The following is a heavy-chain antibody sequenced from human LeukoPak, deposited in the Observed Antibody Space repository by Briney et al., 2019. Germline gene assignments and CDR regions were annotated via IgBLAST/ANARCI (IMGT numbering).Heavy chain of an antibody. CDR1: GFTFNNYA. CDR3: AKDRDMVRGVMSSHPFDI. Sequence: HPGGSLRLSCAASGFTFNNYAMSWVRQAPGKGLEWVSAISGSDAGTYYADSVKGRFTISRDNSKNTLYLQMNSLRAEDAAVYYCAKDRDMVRGVMSSHPFDIWGQGTMVTVSS. CDR2: ISGSDAGT. V-gene: IGHV3-23*01. J-gene: IGHJ3*02. D-gene: IGHD3-10*01.